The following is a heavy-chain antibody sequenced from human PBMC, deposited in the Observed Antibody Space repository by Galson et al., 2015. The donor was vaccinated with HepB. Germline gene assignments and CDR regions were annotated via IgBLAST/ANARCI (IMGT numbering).Heavy chain of an antibody. CDR3: ARVGPYYDFWSGQLDY. D-gene: IGHD3-3*01. J-gene: IGHJ4*02. Sequence: SLRLSCAASGFTFSNYHLSWIRQAPGKGLEWISYISSSGSTIYYADSVKGRFTISRDNAKNSLYLQMNSLRAEDTAVYYCARVGPYYDFWSGQLDYWGQGTLVTVSS. V-gene: IGHV3-11*01. CDR2: ISSSGSTI. CDR1: GFTFSNYH.